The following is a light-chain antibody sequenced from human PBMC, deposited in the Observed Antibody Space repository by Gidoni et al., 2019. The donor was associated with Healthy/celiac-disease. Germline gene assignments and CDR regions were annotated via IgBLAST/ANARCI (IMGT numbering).Light chain of an antibody. Sequence: EIVWTQSPATLSLSPGERATLSCRASQRVSSYLAWYHQKPGQAPRLLIYDASNRATGVPARFSGSGSGTAFTLTISRLEPEDFAVYYCQQRSNWLPITFGQGTRLEIK. CDR2: DAS. V-gene: IGKV3-11*01. CDR3: QQRSNWLPIT. J-gene: IGKJ5*01. CDR1: QRVSSY.